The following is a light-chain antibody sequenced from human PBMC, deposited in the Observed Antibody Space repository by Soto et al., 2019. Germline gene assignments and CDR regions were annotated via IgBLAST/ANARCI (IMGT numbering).Light chain of an antibody. J-gene: IGKJ4*01. CDR3: HQYRSSPT. CDR2: ATS. CDR1: QSISRRD. Sequence: EIVLTQSPGTVSLSPGESATLSCRASQSISRRDLAWYQPRPGQSPRLLIYATSSRATGIPDRFTGGGAGTGFTLTISRLEPEYSAVCNYHQYRSSPTFGGGRKVDIK. V-gene: IGKV3-20*01.